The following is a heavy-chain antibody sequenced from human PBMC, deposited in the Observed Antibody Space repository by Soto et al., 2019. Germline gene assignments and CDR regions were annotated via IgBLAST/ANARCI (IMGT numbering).Heavy chain of an antibody. Sequence: SETLSLTCTVSGGSISSYYWSWIRQPPGEGLEWIGYIYYSGSTNYNPSLKSRDTISVDTSKNQFSLKLSSVTATDTAVYYCARRDGYYAFDIWGQGTMVTVSS. CDR3: ARRDGYYAFDI. D-gene: IGHD4-17*01. CDR2: IYYSGST. V-gene: IGHV4-59*08. CDR1: GGSISSYY. J-gene: IGHJ3*02.